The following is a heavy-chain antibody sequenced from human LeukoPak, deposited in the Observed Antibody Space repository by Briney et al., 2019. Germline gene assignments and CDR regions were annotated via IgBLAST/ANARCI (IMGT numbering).Heavy chain of an antibody. V-gene: IGHV4-34*01. Sequence: SETLSLTCAVYGGSFSGYYWSWIRQPPGKGLEWIGEINHSGSTNYNPSLKSRVTISIDTSKNQFSLKLSSVTAADTAVYYCARDVGRYYDILTGLGMDVWGQGTTVTVSS. CDR2: INHSGST. J-gene: IGHJ6*02. CDR3: ARDVGRYYDILTGLGMDV. CDR1: GGSFSGYY. D-gene: IGHD3-9*01.